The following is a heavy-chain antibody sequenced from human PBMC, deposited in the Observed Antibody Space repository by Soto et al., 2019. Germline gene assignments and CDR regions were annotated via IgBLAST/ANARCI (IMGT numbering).Heavy chain of an antibody. V-gene: IGHV4-59*01. CDR3: ATSRGNFFDP. CDR1: GGSISGYY. CDR2: INYSGST. J-gene: IGHJ5*02. Sequence: SETLSLTCTVSGGSISGYYWAWVRQPPERGLEWIGYINYSGSTIYNPSLKSRVIISVDTSKNQFSLKLSSVTAADTAIYHCATSRGNFFDPWGQGTQVTVSS. D-gene: IGHD1-7*01.